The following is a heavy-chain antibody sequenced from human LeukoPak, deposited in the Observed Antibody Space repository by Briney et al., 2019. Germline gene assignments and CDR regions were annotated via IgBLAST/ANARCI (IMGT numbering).Heavy chain of an antibody. CDR3: ARGMGYDSSGYYYRDFDY. J-gene: IGHJ4*02. V-gene: IGHV3-48*03. CDR1: GFTFSSYE. Sequence: GGSLRLSCVASGFTFSSYEVSWVRQAPGKGLEWVSYISSSGNSIEYADSVKGRFTISRDNAKNSLYLQMNSLRAEDTAVYYCARGMGYDSSGYYYRDFDYWGEGTLVTVSS. CDR2: ISSSGNSI. D-gene: IGHD3-22*01.